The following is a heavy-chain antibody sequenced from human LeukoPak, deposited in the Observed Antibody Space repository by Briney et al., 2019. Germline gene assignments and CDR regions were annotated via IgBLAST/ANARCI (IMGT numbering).Heavy chain of an antibody. D-gene: IGHD3-16*02. CDR1: GYSLTELS. Sequence: ASVKVSCKVSGYSLTELSMHWVRQAPGKGLEWVGGFSPGDGETIYAQRFQGRVNMTEATSTDTAYMELRSLTYEDTAVYYCATRLGEFSSRDAFNIWRQGTMVTVSS. CDR2: FSPGDGET. V-gene: IGHV1-24*01. CDR3: ATRLGEFSSRDAFNI. J-gene: IGHJ3*02.